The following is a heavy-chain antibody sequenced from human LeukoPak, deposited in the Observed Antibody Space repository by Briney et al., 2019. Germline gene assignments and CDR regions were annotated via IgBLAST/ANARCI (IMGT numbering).Heavy chain of an antibody. J-gene: IGHJ5*01. Sequence: GGSLRLSCAASGFTFSSYWMHWVRQVPGKGLVWVSRLDSDASNTDYADSVKGRFTISGDNAKNTLYLQMNSLRAEDTAVYYCARGGNYVSGSFDSWGQGTLVTVSS. CDR1: GFTFSSYW. V-gene: IGHV3-74*01. CDR3: ARGGNYVSGSFDS. CDR2: LDSDASNT. D-gene: IGHD3-10*01.